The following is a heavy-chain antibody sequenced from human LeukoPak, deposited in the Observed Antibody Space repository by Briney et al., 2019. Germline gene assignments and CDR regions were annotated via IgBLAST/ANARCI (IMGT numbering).Heavy chain of an antibody. D-gene: IGHD3-16*01. CDR2: IHTSGTT. J-gene: IGHJ5*02. CDR1: GGSISSYY. CDR3: ARGDFYDGGGRNWFDP. Sequence: SETLSLTCTVSGGSISSYYWSWIRQPPGKGLEWIGRIHTSGTTYYNPSLKSRLMMSVDTSKNQFSLRLTSVTAADTAVYYCARGDFYDGGGRNWFDPWGQGTLVIVSS. V-gene: IGHV4-4*07.